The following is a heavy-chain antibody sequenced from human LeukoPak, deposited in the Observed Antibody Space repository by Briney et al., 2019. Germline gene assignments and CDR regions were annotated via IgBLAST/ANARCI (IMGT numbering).Heavy chain of an antibody. V-gene: IGHV3-20*04. CDR3: ARESPYYDYVWGSYRQDY. D-gene: IGHD3-16*02. J-gene: IGHJ4*02. CDR2: INWNGGST. Sequence: PGGSLRLSCAASGFTFDDYGMSWVRQAPGKGLEWVSGINWNGGSTGYADSVKGRFTISRDNAKNSLYLQMNSLRAEDTAVYYCARESPYYDYVWGSYRQDYWGQGTLVTVSS. CDR1: GFTFDDYG.